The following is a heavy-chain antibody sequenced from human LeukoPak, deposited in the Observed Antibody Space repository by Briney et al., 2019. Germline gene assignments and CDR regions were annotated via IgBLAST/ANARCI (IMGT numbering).Heavy chain of an antibody. J-gene: IGHJ6*02. CDR1: GGSISSYY. V-gene: IGHV4-59*01. D-gene: IGHD6-13*01. Sequence: PSETLSLTCTVSGGSISSYYWSWIRQPPGKGLEWIGYIYYSGNTNYNPSLKSRVTISVDTSKNQFSLRLSSVTAADTAVYYCARDQGIAAAGNYYYYYGMDVWGQGTTVTVSS. CDR2: IYYSGNT. CDR3: ARDQGIAAAGNYYYYYGMDV.